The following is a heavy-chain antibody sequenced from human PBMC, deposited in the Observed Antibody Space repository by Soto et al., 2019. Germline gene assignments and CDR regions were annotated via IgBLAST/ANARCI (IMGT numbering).Heavy chain of an antibody. CDR1: GFTVSRNH. Sequence: EVQLVESGGGLIQPGGSLRLSCAASGFTVSRNHMSWVRQAPGKGLEWVSLIYSGGSTYYADSVKGRFTISRDNSNNTLYLQVNSLRAEDTAVYYCAIRRGYSGYDSAFDIWGQGTMVTVSS. D-gene: IGHD5-12*01. J-gene: IGHJ3*02. CDR2: IYSGGST. V-gene: IGHV3-53*01. CDR3: AIRRGYSGYDSAFDI.